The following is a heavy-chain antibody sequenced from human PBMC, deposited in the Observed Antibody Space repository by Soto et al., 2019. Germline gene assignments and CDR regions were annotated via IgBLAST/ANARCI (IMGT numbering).Heavy chain of an antibody. CDR2: IVPIFGTA. Sequence: SLKFSCKASGYTFSSYAISWVRQAPGQGVEWMGGIVPIFGTANYAQKFQGRVTITADKSTSTAYMELSSLRSEDTAVYYCARDPTWAARSYYYYGMDVWGQGTTVTVSS. V-gene: IGHV1-69*06. J-gene: IGHJ6*02. CDR1: GYTFSSYA. D-gene: IGHD6-6*01. CDR3: ARDPTWAARSYYYYGMDV.